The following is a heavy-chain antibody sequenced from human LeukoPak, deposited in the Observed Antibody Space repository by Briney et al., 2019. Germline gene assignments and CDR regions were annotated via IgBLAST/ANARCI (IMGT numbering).Heavy chain of an antibody. D-gene: IGHD5-24*01. CDR2: ISFDGSNQ. CDR1: GFTYSTYA. V-gene: IGHV3-30*04. CDR3: ATQAEGYNSYFDY. Sequence: GGSLRLSCAASGFTYSTYAMHWVRQAPGKGLEWGASISFDGSNQYDADSVKGRFTISRDNSKNTLYLQMNNLRTEDTAVYYCATQAEGYNSYFDYWGQGTLVTVSS. J-gene: IGHJ4*02.